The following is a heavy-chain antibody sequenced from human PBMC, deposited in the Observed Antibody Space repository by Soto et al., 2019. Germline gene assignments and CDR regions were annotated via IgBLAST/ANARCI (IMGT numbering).Heavy chain of an antibody. Sequence: GESLKISCKGSGYSFTSYWISWVRQMPGKGLEWMGRIDPSDSYTNYSPSFQGHVTISADKSISTAYLQWSSLKASDTAMYCCASLLIAASLRYGMDVWGQGTRVTVSS. CDR1: GYSFTSYW. V-gene: IGHV5-10-1*01. CDR3: ASLLIAASLRYGMDV. D-gene: IGHD6-13*01. CDR2: IDPSDSYT. J-gene: IGHJ6*02.